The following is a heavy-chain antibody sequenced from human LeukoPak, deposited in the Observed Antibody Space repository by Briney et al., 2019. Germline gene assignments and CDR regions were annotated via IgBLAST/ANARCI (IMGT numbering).Heavy chain of an antibody. CDR1: GGSTSSGGFY. CDR3: ARDSRLEAAAVGTGGSDI. D-gene: IGHD6-13*01. Sequence: SETLSLTCTVSGGSTSSGGFYWSWIRQHPGKGLEWIGYIYYSGITYYNPSLRSRVNISIDTSKNQFSLKLSSVTAADTAVYYCARDSRLEAAAVGTGGSDIWGQGTLVTVSS. CDR2: IYYSGIT. J-gene: IGHJ4*02. V-gene: IGHV4-31*03.